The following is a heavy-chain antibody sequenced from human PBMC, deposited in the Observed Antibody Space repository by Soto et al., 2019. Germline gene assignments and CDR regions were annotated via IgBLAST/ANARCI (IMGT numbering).Heavy chain of an antibody. CDR1: GFTISSYW. CDR2: INSDGSST. V-gene: IGHV3-74*01. CDR3: ARGGTGSGYYYAMDV. J-gene: IGHJ6*02. D-gene: IGHD3-16*01. Sequence: GGSLRLSCAASGFTISSYWMHWVRQAPGKGLVWVSRINSDGSSTHYADSVKGRFTISRDNAKNTLYLQVNSLRAEDTAVYYGARGGTGSGYYYAMDVWGQGTTVTVSS.